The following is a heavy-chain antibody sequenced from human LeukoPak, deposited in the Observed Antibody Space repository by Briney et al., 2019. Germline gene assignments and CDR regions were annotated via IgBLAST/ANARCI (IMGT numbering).Heavy chain of an antibody. V-gene: IGHV5-51*01. D-gene: IGHD4-23*01. CDR2: IFPGEADT. CDR3: ARTRTYGGVSLMGFDD. CDR1: GYTFTSYW. J-gene: IGHJ4*02. Sequence: GESLKISCKDSGYTFTSYWIAWVRQMPGKGLEWMGIIFPGEADTRYSPSFQGPVTISADKSISTAYLQWSSLKASDTAMYYCARTRTYGGVSLMGFDDWGQGTLVTVSS.